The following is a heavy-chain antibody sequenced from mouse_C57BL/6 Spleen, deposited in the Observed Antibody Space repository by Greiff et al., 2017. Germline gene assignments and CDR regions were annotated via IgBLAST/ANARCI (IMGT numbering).Heavy chain of an antibody. CDR1: GYTFTSYW. CDR3: ARDSLFDY. Sequence: QVQLQQPGAELVMPGASVKLSCKASGYTFTSYWMHWVKQRPGQGLEWIGEIDPSDSYTNYNQKFKGKSTLTVEKSTSTAYMQLSSLTSEDSAVYYCARDSLFDYWGQGTTLTVSS. V-gene: IGHV1-69*01. CDR2: IDPSDSYT. J-gene: IGHJ2*01. D-gene: IGHD3-2*01.